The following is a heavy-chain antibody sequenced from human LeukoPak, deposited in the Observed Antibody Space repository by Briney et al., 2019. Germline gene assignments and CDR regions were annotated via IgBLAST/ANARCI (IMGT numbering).Heavy chain of an antibody. CDR3: AADRLYYYDSSGLDY. J-gene: IGHJ4*02. D-gene: IGHD3-22*01. V-gene: IGHV1-58*01. CDR2: IVVGSGNT. CDR1: GFTFTSSA. Sequence: ASVKVSCKASGFTFTSSAVQWVRQARGQRLEWIGWIVVGSGNTNYAQKFQERVTITRDMSTSTAYMELSSLRSEDTAVYYCAADRLYYYDSSGLDYWGQGTLVAVSS.